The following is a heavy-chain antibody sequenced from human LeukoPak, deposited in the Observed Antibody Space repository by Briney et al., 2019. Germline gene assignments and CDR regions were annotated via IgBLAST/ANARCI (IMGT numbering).Heavy chain of an antibody. CDR2: IIPIFGTT. Sequence: ASVKASCKASGGTFSSYAISWVRQAPGQGLEWMGRIIPIFGTTNYAQKFQGRVTITTDESTSTAYMELSSLRSEDTAVYYCATMGGNFPRYYFDYWGQGTLVTVSS. CDR1: GGTFSSYA. V-gene: IGHV1-69*05. J-gene: IGHJ4*02. D-gene: IGHD4-23*01. CDR3: ATMGGNFPRYYFDY.